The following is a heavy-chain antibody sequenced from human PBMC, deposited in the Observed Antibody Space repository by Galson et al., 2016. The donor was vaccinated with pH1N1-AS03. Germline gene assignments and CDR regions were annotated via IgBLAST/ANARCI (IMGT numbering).Heavy chain of an antibody. V-gene: IGHV3-74*01. CDR1: GFTFSMSY. CDR3: ARRNPNPNFAIWYQHDYGMDV. J-gene: IGHJ6*02. CDR2: ISNDGRNV. Sequence: SLRLSCAASGFTFSMSYIHWVRHAPGKGLEWVSRISNDGRNVRYADFVKDRFAVSRDNAKNTVFLQMNSLRADDTAVYFCARRNPNPNFAIWYQHDYGMDVWGQGTTVTVSS. D-gene: IGHD2-2*01.